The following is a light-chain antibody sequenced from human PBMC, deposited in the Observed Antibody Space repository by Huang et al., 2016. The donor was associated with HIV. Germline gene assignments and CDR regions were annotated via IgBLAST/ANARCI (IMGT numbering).Light chain of an antibody. V-gene: IGKV3-15*01. CDR2: AAS. CDR3: QQYNNWPRT. J-gene: IGKJ1*01. Sequence: EIVMTQSPATLSVSPGERATLSCRASQRVSSNLAWYQQKPGQAPRLLIYAASTRATGIPARFSGSGSGTEFTLTISSLQSEDFAVYYCQQYNNWPRTFGQGTKMEIK. CDR1: QRVSSN.